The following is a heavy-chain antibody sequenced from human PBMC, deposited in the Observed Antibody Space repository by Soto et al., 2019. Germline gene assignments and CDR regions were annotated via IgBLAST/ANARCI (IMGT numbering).Heavy chain of an antibody. V-gene: IGHV1-69*01. J-gene: IGHJ4*02. CDR1: EGTFSSYA. CDR2: IIPTFGTA. CDR3: AREDTARLTGPPPPPGPFDY. D-gene: IGHD5-18*01. Sequence: QVQLVQSGAEVKKPGSSVKVSCKASEGTFSSYAISWVRQAPGQGLEWMGGIIPTFGTANYAQKFQGRVAITADDSTSTAYMELSSLRSEDTAVYYCAREDTARLTGPPPPPGPFDYWGQGTLVTVSS.